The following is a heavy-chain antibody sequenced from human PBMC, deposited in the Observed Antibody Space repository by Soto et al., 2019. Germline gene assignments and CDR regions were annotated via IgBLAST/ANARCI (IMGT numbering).Heavy chain of an antibody. D-gene: IGHD4-17*01. CDR2: ISGSGGST. CDR1: GFTFSSYA. J-gene: IGHJ6*03. CDR3: AKDQHYGDYFFGFDYYMDV. V-gene: IGHV3-23*01. Sequence: GGSLRLSCAASGFTFSSYAMSWVRQAPGKGLEWVSAISGSGGSTYYADSVKGRFTISRDNSKNTLYLQMNSLRAEDTAVYYCAKDQHYGDYFFGFDYYMDVWGKGTTVTVSS.